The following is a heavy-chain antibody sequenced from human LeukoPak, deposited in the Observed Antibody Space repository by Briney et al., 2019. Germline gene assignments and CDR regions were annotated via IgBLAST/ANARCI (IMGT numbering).Heavy chain of an antibody. Sequence: GGSLRLSCAASGFTFDDYGMSWVRHAPGKGLGWVSGINWNGGSTVYADSVKGRFTLSRDNAKNSLYLQMNSLRAEDTALYYCARDQGLSSYYYYMDVWGKGTTVTVSS. V-gene: IGHV3-20*04. CDR2: INWNGGST. J-gene: IGHJ6*03. CDR1: GFTFDDYG. CDR3: ARDQGLSSYYYYMDV. D-gene: IGHD3/OR15-3a*01.